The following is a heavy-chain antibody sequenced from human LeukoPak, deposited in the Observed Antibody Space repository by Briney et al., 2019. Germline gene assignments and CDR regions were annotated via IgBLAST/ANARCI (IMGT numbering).Heavy chain of an antibody. CDR3: ARELVVVVNYYHYYVMDA. J-gene: IGHJ6*02. CDR1: GCTFSSYE. V-gene: IGHV3-48*03. CDR2: ISRSGSTK. D-gene: IGHD3-22*01. Sequence: TGGSLRLSCAGAGCTFSSYEMNWGRQAPEKGLEWVSYISRSGSTKYYADSVKGRFTISRDNAKNSLYLQMKSLRAEDTAVYYCARELVVVVNYYHYYVMDAWGQGTTVTVSS.